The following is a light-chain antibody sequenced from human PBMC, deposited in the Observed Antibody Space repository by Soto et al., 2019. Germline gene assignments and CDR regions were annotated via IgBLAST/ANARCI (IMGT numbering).Light chain of an antibody. CDR2: TTN. Sequence: QSSLTQPHSASGTPGQMFTIACSGSSSNIGTSSLRWFQQLPGTAPKLLISTTNQRPSGVPERFSGSKSGTSASLAISGLQSEDEADYYCAAWDDSLNGHVFGTGTKVTAL. V-gene: IGLV1-44*01. J-gene: IGLJ1*01. CDR1: SSNIGTSS. CDR3: AAWDDSLNGHV.